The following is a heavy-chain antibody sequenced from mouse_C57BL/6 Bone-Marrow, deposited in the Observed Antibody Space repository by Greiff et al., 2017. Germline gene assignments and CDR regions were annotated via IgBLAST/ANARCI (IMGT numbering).Heavy chain of an antibody. Sequence: VQLQQSGAELVKPGASVKISCKASGYAFSSYWLNWVKQRPGKGLEWIGQIYSGDGDTNYNGKFKGKATLTADKSSSTAYMQLSSLTSEDSAVYFCAFITTVVGRWYFDVWGTGTTVTVSS. CDR2: IYSGDGDT. V-gene: IGHV1-80*01. CDR1: GYAFSSYW. J-gene: IGHJ1*03. CDR3: AFITTVVGRWYFDV. D-gene: IGHD1-1*01.